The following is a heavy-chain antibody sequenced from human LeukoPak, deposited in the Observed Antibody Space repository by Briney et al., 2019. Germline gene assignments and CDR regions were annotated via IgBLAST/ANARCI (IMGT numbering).Heavy chain of an antibody. CDR1: EFTFSSNW. CDR3: ASGSGWRQLY. Sequence: GGSLRLXCVVSEFTFSSNWMNWVRQAPGKGLEWVANIKSDGSEKYYADSVKGRFTISRDNAKNSLYLQMNSLKAEDTAVYYCASGSGWRQLYWGQGTLVTVSP. D-gene: IGHD5-24*01. V-gene: IGHV3-7*01. CDR2: IKSDGSEK. J-gene: IGHJ4*02.